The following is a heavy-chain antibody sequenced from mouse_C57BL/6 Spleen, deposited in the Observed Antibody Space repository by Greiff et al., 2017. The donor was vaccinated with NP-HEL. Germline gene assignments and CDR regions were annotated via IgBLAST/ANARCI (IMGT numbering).Heavy chain of an antibody. J-gene: IGHJ4*01. Sequence: ESGPGLVKPSQSLSLTCSVTGYSITSGYYWNWIRQFPGNKLEWMGYISYDGSNNYNPSLKNRISITRDTSKNQFFLKLNSVTTEDTATYYCARMDEGATGGMDYWGQGTSVTVSS. CDR2: ISYDGSN. CDR3: ARMDEGATGGMDY. D-gene: IGHD3-1*01. V-gene: IGHV3-6*01. CDR1: GYSITSGYY.